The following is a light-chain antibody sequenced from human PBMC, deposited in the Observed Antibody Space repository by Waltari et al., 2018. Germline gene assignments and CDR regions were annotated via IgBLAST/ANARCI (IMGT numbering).Light chain of an antibody. Sequence: SYVLTQPPSVSVSPGQTARITCSGEALPQLSVYWYRQKAGQAPMLMMYSGTGRSPERLSASTSGTTVTLSISGVQADDEADYYCQSVDRTGSYVVFGGGTKLTVL. V-gene: IGLV3-25*03. J-gene: IGLJ2*01. CDR2: SGT. CDR3: QSVDRTGSYVV. CDR1: ALPQLS.